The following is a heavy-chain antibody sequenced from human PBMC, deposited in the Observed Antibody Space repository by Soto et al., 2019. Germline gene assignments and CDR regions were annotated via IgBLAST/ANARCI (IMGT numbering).Heavy chain of an antibody. V-gene: IGHV1-58*02. CDR3: AASMDLVSWFDP. CDR1: GFTFTSSA. Sequence: SVKVSCKASGFTFTSSAMQWGRQARGQRLEWIGWIVVGSGNTNYAQKFQERVTITRDMSTSTAYMELSSLRSEDTAVYYCAASMDLVSWFDPWGQGTLVTVSS. J-gene: IGHJ5*02. CDR2: IVVGSGNT.